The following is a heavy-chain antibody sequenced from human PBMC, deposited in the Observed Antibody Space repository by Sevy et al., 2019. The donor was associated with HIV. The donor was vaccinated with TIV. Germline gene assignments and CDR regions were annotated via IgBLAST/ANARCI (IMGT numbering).Heavy chain of an antibody. CDR1: GYTFTSYG. J-gene: IGHJ4*02. V-gene: IGHV1-18*01. Sequence: GPVKVSCKASGYTFTSYGLSWVRQAPGQGLEWMGGIRPYNGNTDYAQKLQGRVTVTTDTSTTTAYMELRSLRSDDTALYYCARLLGSTEFGYYFDYWGQGTLVTVSS. CDR3: ARLLGSTEFGYYFDY. D-gene: IGHD1-26*01. CDR2: IRPYNGNT.